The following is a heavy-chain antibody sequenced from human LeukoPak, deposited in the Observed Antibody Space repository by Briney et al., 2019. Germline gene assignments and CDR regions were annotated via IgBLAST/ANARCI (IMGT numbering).Heavy chain of an antibody. D-gene: IGHD2-15*01. V-gene: IGHV1-8*01. CDR3: ARRYCSGGSCYGRQRGYWFDP. Sequence: ASVKVSCKASGYTFTSYDINWVRQATGQGLEWMGWMNPNSGNTGHAQKFQGRVTMTRNNSISTAYMELSSLRSEDTAVYYCARRYCSGGSCYGRQRGYWFDPWGQGTLVTVSS. CDR1: GYTFTSYD. CDR2: MNPNSGNT. J-gene: IGHJ5*02.